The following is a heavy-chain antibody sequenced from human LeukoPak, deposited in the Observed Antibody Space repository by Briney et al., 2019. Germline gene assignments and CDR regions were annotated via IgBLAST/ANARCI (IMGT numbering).Heavy chain of an antibody. Sequence: GASVKVSCKVSGYTLTELSMHWVRQAPGKGLEWMGGFDPEDGETIYAQKFQGRVTMTEDTSTDTAYMELSSLRSEDTAVYYCARDWTDYGDSHWFDPWGQGTLVTVSS. V-gene: IGHV1-24*01. J-gene: IGHJ5*02. D-gene: IGHD4-17*01. CDR1: GYTLTELS. CDR3: ARDWTDYGDSHWFDP. CDR2: FDPEDGET.